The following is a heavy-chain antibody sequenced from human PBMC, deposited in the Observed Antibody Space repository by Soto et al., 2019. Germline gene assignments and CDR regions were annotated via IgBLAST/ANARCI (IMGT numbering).Heavy chain of an antibody. V-gene: IGHV3-30*18. CDR3: AKDKVGSSYGSYYYYVMDV. CDR2: ISYDGSNK. J-gene: IGHJ6*02. D-gene: IGHD5-18*01. CDR1: GFTFSSYG. Sequence: GGSLRLSCAASGFTFSSYGMHWVRQAPGKGLEWVAVISYDGSNKYYADSVKGRFTISRDNSKNTLYLQMNSLRAEDTAVYYWAKDKVGSSYGSYYYYVMDVWGQGNTVTVSS.